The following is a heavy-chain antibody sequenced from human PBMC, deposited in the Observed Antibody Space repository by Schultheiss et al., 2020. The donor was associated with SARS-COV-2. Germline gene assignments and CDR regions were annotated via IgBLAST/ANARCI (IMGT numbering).Heavy chain of an antibody. J-gene: IGHJ4*02. V-gene: IGHV3-7*01. Sequence: GESLKISCAASGFTFSSYAMSWVRQAPGKGLEWVADIKCDGSEKYYVDSVKGRFTISRDNAKNSLYLQMNSLRAEDTAVYYCAKDFSDRSFVVRYFDYWGQGTLVTVSS. D-gene: IGHD2-2*01. CDR3: AKDFSDRSFVVRYFDY. CDR2: IKCDGSEK. CDR1: GFTFSSYA.